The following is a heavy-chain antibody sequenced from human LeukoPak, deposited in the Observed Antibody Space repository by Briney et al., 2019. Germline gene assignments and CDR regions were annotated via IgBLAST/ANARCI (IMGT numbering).Heavy chain of an antibody. CDR1: GYTLTSYY. CDR3: ARELTYYYGSGSSQGIDY. Sequence: ASVKVSCKASGYTLTSYYMHWVRQAPGQGLEWMGIINPSGGSTSYAQKFQGRVTMTRDTSTSTVYMELSSLRSEDTAVYYCARELTYYYGSGSSQGIDYWGQGTLVTVSS. V-gene: IGHV1-46*01. J-gene: IGHJ4*02. D-gene: IGHD3-10*01. CDR2: INPSGGST.